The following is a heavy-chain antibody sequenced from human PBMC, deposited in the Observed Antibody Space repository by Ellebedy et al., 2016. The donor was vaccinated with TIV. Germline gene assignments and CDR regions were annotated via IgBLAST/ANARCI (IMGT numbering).Heavy chain of an antibody. J-gene: IGHJ5*02. CDR3: ARRGSYGDYAVQVNSWFDR. Sequence: GESLKIPCAAPGFSFRSYWMSWVRQAPGKGLEWVANIYQDGSDQYYVDSVKGRFTISRDNANKLLFLQMNRLRVEETAVYYCARRGSYGDYAVQVNSWFDRWGQGTLVTVSS. D-gene: IGHD4-17*01. CDR2: IYQDGSDQ. CDR1: GFSFRSYW. V-gene: IGHV3-7*01.